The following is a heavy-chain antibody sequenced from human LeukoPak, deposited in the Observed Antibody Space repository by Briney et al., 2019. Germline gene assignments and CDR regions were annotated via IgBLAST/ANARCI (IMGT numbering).Heavy chain of an antibody. CDR2: IYYSGST. D-gene: IGHD3-9*01. J-gene: IGHJ4*02. V-gene: IGHV4-59*01. Sequence: RTSETLSLTCTVSGGSISSYYWSWIRQPPGKGLEWIGYIYYSGSTNYNPSLKSRVTISVDTSKNQFSLKLSSVTAADTAVYYCASFRYDILTGYYAYYFGYWGQGTLVTVSS. CDR3: ASFRYDILTGYYAYYFGY. CDR1: GGSISSYY.